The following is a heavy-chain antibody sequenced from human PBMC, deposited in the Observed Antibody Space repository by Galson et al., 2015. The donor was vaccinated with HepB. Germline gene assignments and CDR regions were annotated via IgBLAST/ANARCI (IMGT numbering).Heavy chain of an antibody. CDR3: ARGGDYYDSSGYPPIDY. J-gene: IGHJ4*02. CDR2: IIPIFGTA. CDR1: GGTFSSYA. V-gene: IGHV1-69*13. D-gene: IGHD3-22*01. Sequence: SVKVSCKASGGTFSSYAISWVRQAPGQGLEWMGGIIPIFGTANYAQKFQGRVTITADESTSTAYMELSSLRSEDTAVYYCARGGDYYDSSGYPPIDYWGQGTLVTVSS.